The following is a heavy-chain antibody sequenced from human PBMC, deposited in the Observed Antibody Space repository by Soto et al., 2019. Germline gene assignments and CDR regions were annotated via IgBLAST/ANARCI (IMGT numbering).Heavy chain of an antibody. CDR2: IYYSGST. CDR3: ARPFGVAAAGPFDS. Sequence: SETLSLTCTVSGDSISSYYWSWIRQPPGKGLEWIGYIYYSGSTYYNPSLKSRVTISVDTSKNQFSLKLSSVTAAGTAVYYCARPFGVAAAGPFDSWGQGTPVTVPS. V-gene: IGHV4-59*06. D-gene: IGHD6-13*01. J-gene: IGHJ4*02. CDR1: GDSISSYY.